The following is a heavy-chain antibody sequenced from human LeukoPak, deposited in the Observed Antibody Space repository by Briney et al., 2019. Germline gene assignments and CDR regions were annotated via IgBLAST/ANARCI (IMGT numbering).Heavy chain of an antibody. CDR1: GFTFSSYW. D-gene: IGHD3-22*01. V-gene: IGHV3-7*01. J-gene: IGHJ4*02. CDR3: ARDVDYYDSAPFDY. Sequence: GGSLRLSCAASGFTFSSYWMSWVRQAPGKGLEWVANIKQDGSEKYYVDSVKGRFTISRDNAKNSLYLQMNSLRAEDTAVYYCARDVDYYDSAPFDYWGQGTLVTASS. CDR2: IKQDGSEK.